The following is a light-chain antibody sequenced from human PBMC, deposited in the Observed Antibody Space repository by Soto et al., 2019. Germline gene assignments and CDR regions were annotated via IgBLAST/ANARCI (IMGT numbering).Light chain of an antibody. CDR3: QTWGTGIHWV. V-gene: IGLV4-69*01. J-gene: IGLJ3*02. CDR1: RGHSSYA. Sequence: QSVLTQSPSASASLGASVKLTCTLSRGHSSYAIAWHQQQPEKGPRYLMKLNSDGSHSKGDGIPDRFSGCSSGAERYLTISSLQSEDEADYYCQTWGTGIHWVFGGGTKLTVL. CDR2: LNSDGSH.